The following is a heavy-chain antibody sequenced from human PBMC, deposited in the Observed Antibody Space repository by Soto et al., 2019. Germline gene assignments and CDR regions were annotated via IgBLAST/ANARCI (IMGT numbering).Heavy chain of an antibody. D-gene: IGHD2-15*01. CDR2: IWHDGRNK. CDR3: ARGGYCSGGSCYSVNAFDI. V-gene: IGHV3-33*01. CDR1: GFTFSSYG. J-gene: IGHJ3*02. Sequence: QVQLVESGGGVVQPGRSLRLSCAASGFTFSSYGMHWARQAPGKGLEWVAVIWHDGRNKYYVDSVKGRFTISRDNSKNTLDLQMNSLRAEDTAVYYCARGGYCSGGSCYSVNAFDIWGQGTMVTVSS.